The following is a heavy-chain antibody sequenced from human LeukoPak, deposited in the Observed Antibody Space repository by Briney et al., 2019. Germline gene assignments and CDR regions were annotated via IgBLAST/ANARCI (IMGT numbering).Heavy chain of an antibody. Sequence: SETLSLTCTVSGGSISSYYWSWIRQPPGKGLEWIGYIYYSGSANYNPSLKSRVTISVDTSKNQFSLKLSSVTAADTAVYYCARGVYSSLYYYYGMDVWGQGTTVTVPS. J-gene: IGHJ6*02. D-gene: IGHD2-8*01. CDR3: ARGVYSSLYYYYGMDV. V-gene: IGHV4-59*01. CDR1: GGSISSYY. CDR2: IYYSGSA.